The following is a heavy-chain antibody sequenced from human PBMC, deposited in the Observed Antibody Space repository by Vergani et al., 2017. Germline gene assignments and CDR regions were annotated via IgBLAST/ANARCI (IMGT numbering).Heavy chain of an antibody. CDR1: GYTFTGYY. Sequence: QVQLVQSGAEVKKPGASVKVSCKASGYTFTGYYMHWVRQAPGQGLEWMGRIIPILGTANYAQKFQGRVTITADESTSTAYMELSSLRSEDTAVYYCARVIFWSGYSPFDPGGQGTLVTVSS. V-gene: IGHV1-69*11. CDR2: IIPILGTA. CDR3: ARVIFWSGYSPFDP. J-gene: IGHJ5*02. D-gene: IGHD3-3*01.